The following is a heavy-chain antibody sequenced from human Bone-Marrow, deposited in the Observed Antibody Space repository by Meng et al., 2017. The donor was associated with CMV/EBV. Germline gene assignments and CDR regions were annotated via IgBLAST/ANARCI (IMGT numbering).Heavy chain of an antibody. J-gene: IGHJ4*02. V-gene: IGHV4-59*12. CDR1: GGSISSYY. CDR3: ARGLGGSGAGAFDY. D-gene: IGHD6-13*01. Sequence: SETLSLTCTVSGGSISSYYWSWIRQPPGKGLEWIGYIYNSGSTNFNPSLKSRVTISIDTSKNQFSLNLSSVTAADTAVYYCARGLGGSGAGAFDYWGQGTLVTVSS. CDR2: IYNSGST.